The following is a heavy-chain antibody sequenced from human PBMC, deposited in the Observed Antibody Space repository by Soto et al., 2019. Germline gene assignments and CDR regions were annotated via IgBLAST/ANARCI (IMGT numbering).Heavy chain of an antibody. D-gene: IGHD3-10*01. J-gene: IGHJ4*02. CDR1: RGTFNTYA. V-gene: IGHV1-69*19. Sequence: QVQLVQSGAEMKKPGWSAKVSCQSSRGTFNTYAMNWVRQAPGQGPEWMGDISPMFGEANYAPKFQGRVTITADESTGTSYMQLSSLTSEDTALCCCAREVQVHTPAFVYWGQGTLVTVSS. CDR2: ISPMFGEA. CDR3: AREVQVHTPAFVY.